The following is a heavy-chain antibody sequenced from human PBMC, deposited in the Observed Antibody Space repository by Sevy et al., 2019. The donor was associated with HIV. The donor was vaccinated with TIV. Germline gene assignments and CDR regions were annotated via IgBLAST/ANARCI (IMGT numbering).Heavy chain of an antibody. V-gene: IGHV3-23*01. CDR2: ISGSGGST. J-gene: IGHJ3*02. D-gene: IGHD6-6*01. Sequence: GGSLRLSCAASGFTFSSYAMSWVRQAPGKGLEWVSAISGSGGSTYYADSVKGRFTISRDNSKNTLYLQMNSLRAEDTAVYYCAKDPPEYSSSSGADACDIWGQGTMVTVSS. CDR3: AKDPPEYSSSSGADACDI. CDR1: GFTFSSYA.